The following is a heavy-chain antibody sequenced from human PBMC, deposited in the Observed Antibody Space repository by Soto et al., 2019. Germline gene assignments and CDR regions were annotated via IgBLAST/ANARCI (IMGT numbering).Heavy chain of an antibody. CDR2: ISYDGSNK. J-gene: IGHJ6*02. D-gene: IGHD1-1*01. V-gene: IGHV3-30-3*01. Sequence: QVQLVESGGGVVQPGRSLRLSCAASGFTFSSYAMHWVRQAPGKGLEWVAVISYDGSNKYYADSVKGRFTISRDNSKNTLYLQMNSLRAEDTAVYYCARGGERFNCYYGMDVWGQGTTVTVSS. CDR3: ARGGERFNCYYGMDV. CDR1: GFTFSSYA.